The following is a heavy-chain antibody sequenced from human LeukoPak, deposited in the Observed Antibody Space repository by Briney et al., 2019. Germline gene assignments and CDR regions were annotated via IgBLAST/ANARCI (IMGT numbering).Heavy chain of an antibody. D-gene: IGHD1-26*01. V-gene: IGHV4-4*02. CDR3: ARVRHIVGASYFDY. CDR1: GGSISSSNW. CDR2: IYHSGSS. J-gene: IGHJ4*02. Sequence: PSETLSLTCAVSGGSISSSNWWSWVRQPPGKGLEWIGEIYHSGSSNYNPSLKSRVTISVDKSKNQFSLDLISVTAADTAVYYCARVRHIVGASYFDYWGQGTLVTVSS.